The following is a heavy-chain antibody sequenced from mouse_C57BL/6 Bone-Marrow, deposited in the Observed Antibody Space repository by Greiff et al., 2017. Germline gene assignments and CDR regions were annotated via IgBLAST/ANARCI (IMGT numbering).Heavy chain of an antibody. CDR2: ISSGSSTI. D-gene: IGHD3-2*02. CDR3: ARRGYGDFDY. J-gene: IGHJ2*01. Sequence: EVKLVESGGGLVKPGGSLKLSCAASGFTFSDYGMHWVRQAPEKGLEWVAYISSGSSTIYYADTVKGRFTISRDNAKNTLFLQMTSLRSEDTAMDYCARRGYGDFDYWGQGTTLTVSS. V-gene: IGHV5-17*01. CDR1: GFTFSDYG.